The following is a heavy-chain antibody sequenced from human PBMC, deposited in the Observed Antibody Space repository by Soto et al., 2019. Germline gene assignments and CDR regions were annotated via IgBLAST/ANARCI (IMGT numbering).Heavy chain of an antibody. Sequence: PSETLSLTCTVSGCSISSGGYYWSWIRQHPGKGLEWIGYIFHSGSTYYNPSLRSRVATSFDTSKNQFALNLTSVTAADTAVYYCARGGHEDNWFDPWGQGTLVTVSS. V-gene: IGHV4-31*03. CDR1: GCSISSGGYY. CDR3: ARGGHEDNWFDP. D-gene: IGHD3-16*01. CDR2: IFHSGST. J-gene: IGHJ5*01.